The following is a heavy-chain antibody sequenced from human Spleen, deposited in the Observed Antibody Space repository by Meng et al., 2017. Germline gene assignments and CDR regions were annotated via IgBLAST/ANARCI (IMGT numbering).Heavy chain of an antibody. V-gene: IGHV1-2*06. CDR1: GYTFIGYY. CDR2: INPNSGGT. CDR3: ARDSSGYYGTFDY. D-gene: IGHD3-22*01. J-gene: IGHJ4*02. Sequence: QVQGVQSGAEVKKPGASVKVSCKASGYTFIGYYMHWVRQAPGQGLEWMGRINPNSGGTNYAQKFQGRVTMTRDTSISTAYMEMSRLRSDDTAVYYCARDSSGYYGTFDYWGQGTLVTVSS.